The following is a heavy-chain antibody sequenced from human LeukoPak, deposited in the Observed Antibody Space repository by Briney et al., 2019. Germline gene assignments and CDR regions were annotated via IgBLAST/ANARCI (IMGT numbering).Heavy chain of an antibody. CDR2: INPNSGGT. CDR1: GYTFTGYY. Sequence: ASVKVSCKASGYTFTGYYMHWVRQAPGQGLEWMGWINPNSGGTNYAQKFQGRVTMTRDTSISTAYMELSRLRSDDTAVYYCVRGGESGSYIFDYWGQGTLVTVSS. CDR3: VRGGESGSYIFDY. D-gene: IGHD1-26*01. V-gene: IGHV1-2*02. J-gene: IGHJ4*02.